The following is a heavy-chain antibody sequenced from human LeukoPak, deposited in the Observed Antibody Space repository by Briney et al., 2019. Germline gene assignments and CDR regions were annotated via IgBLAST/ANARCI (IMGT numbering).Heavy chain of an antibody. CDR2: FGISGTI. J-gene: IGHJ4*02. Sequence: GGSLRLSCAASGLTVNTYDMQCVRQAPGEGPEWIAYFGISGTIYYADSMRGRFTISRHNAKNSLFMQMNSLRVYDTSIYYCAGYGVYPYWGQGTPVPVSS. CDR1: GLTVNTYD. V-gene: IGHV3-48*01. CDR3: AGYGVYPY. D-gene: IGHD4-17*01.